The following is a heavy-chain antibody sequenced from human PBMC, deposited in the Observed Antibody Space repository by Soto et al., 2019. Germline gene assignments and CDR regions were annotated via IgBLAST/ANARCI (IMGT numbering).Heavy chain of an antibody. CDR3: ARSVAVPGAHIDY. Sequence: SETLSLTCSVTGGSISGSYWSWIRQSPGKGLEWLGYVYYTGSTNYSPSLRSRVSISVDTSKNEFSLRLSSVTAADTAVYFCARSVAVPGAHIDYWGQGTQVTV. CDR1: GGSISGSY. J-gene: IGHJ4*02. D-gene: IGHD6-19*01. CDR2: VYYTGST. V-gene: IGHV4-59*01.